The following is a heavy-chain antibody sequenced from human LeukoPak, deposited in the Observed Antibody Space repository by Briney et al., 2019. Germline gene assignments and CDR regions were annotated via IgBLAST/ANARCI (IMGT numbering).Heavy chain of an antibody. CDR3: ARIRDGYNDAYDL. D-gene: IGHD5-24*01. V-gene: IGHV1-46*01. Sequence: GSAVKVSCKSSGYTFTNSYIHWVRQAPGQVLEWMGLINPDGGNTNYAQNFQGRVTLTRDTPTSTVYMELSRLRSEDTAIYYCARIRDGYNDAYDLWGQGAVVTVPS. CDR2: INPDGGNT. CDR1: GYTFTNSY. J-gene: IGHJ3*01.